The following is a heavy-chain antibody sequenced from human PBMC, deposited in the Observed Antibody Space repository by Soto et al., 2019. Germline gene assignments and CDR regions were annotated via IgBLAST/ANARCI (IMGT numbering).Heavy chain of an antibody. V-gene: IGHV3-23*01. CDR2: ISGGGSGA. CDR1: GFTFSDHA. D-gene: IGHD2-15*01. CDR3: AIDLWWYTH. Sequence: EVQLLESGRGLVQPGGSLRLSCTASGFTFSDHAMTWVRQAPGKGLEWLSGISGGGSGAYYADSVKGRFTVSRANSNNTLFLQMDSLRVEETAVYYCAIDLWWYTHWGQGTLVTVSS. J-gene: IGHJ4*02.